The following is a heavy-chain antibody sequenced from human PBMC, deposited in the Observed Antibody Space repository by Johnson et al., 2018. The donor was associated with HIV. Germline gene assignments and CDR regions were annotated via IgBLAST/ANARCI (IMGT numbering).Heavy chain of an antibody. D-gene: IGHD1-26*01. CDR3: AKVRWELSSIGAFDI. Sequence: MLLVESGGGVVQPGRSLRVSCAASGFTVSSNYMSWVRQAPGKGLEWVSVIYSGGSTYYADSVKGRYTISRDNSKNTLYRQMNSLRAEDTAVYYCAKVRWELSSIGAFDIWGQGTMVTVSS. V-gene: IGHV3-66*01. CDR1: GFTVSSNY. CDR2: IYSGGST. J-gene: IGHJ3*02.